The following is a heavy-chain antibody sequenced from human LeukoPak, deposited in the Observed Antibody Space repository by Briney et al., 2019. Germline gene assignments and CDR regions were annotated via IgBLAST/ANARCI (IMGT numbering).Heavy chain of an antibody. CDR3: AREPMVRGVNAPGYYFDY. CDR1: GGSISSSNW. V-gene: IGHV4-4*02. D-gene: IGHD3-10*01. Sequence: PSGTLSLTCAVSGGSISSSNWWSWVRQPPGKGLEWIGEIYHSGSTNYNPSLKGRVTISVDKSKNQFSLKLSSVTAADTAVYYCAREPMVRGVNAPGYYFDYWGQGTLSPSPQ. CDR2: IYHSGST. J-gene: IGHJ4*02.